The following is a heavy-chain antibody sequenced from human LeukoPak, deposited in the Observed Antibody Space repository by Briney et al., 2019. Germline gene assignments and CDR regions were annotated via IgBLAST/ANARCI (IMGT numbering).Heavy chain of an antibody. J-gene: IGHJ4*02. CDR3: AKDNRRHYTSGPNPDSLH. CDR2: ISWNSGSI. Sequence: AGGSLRLSCAASGFTFDDYAMHWVRQAPGKGLEWVSGISWNSGSIGYADSVKGRFTISRDKAKSSLYLQMNSLRVEDTAFYYCAKDNRRHYTSGPNPDSLHWGQGALVTVSS. CDR1: GFTFDDYA. V-gene: IGHV3-9*01. D-gene: IGHD6-19*01.